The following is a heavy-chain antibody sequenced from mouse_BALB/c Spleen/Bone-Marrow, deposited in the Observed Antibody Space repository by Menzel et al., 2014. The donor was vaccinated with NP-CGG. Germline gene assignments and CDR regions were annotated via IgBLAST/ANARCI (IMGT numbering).Heavy chain of an antibody. CDR2: ILPGSGST. D-gene: IGHD2-3*01. CDR1: GYTFSSYW. Sequence: QVQLQQSGAELMKPGASVKISCKATGYTFSSYWIEWVKRRPGHGLEWIGEILPGSGSTNYNEKFKGKAAFTADTSSNTAYMQLSSLTSEDSAVYYCARRGGWLGYFDVWGAGTTVTVSS. J-gene: IGHJ1*01. V-gene: IGHV1-9*01. CDR3: ARRGGWLGYFDV.